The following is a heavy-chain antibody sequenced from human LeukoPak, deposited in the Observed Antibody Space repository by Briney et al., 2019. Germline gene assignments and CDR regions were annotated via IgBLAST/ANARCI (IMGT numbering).Heavy chain of an antibody. Sequence: ASVKASCKASGYTFTGYYMHWVRQAPGQGLEWMGWINPNSGGTNYAQKFQGRVTMTRDTSISTAYMELSRLRSDDTAVYYCARDPDDYGDDGWFDPWGQGTLVTVSS. D-gene: IGHD4-17*01. J-gene: IGHJ5*02. CDR2: INPNSGGT. CDR3: ARDPDDYGDDGWFDP. CDR1: GYTFTGYY. V-gene: IGHV1-2*02.